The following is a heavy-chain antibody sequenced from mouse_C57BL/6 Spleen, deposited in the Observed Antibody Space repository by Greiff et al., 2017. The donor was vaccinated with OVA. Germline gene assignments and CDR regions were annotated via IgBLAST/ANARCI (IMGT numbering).Heavy chain of an antibody. CDR1: GYTFTSYW. CDR2: IYPSDSET. CDR3: ARGLDSSGPFAY. V-gene: IGHV1-61*01. D-gene: IGHD3-2*02. Sequence: QVQLQQPGAELVRPGSSVKLSCKASGYTFTSYWMDWVKQRPGQGLEWIGNIYPSDSETPYNQKFKDKATLTVDKSSSTAYMQLSSLTSEDSAVYYCARGLDSSGPFAYWGQGTLVTVSA. J-gene: IGHJ3*01.